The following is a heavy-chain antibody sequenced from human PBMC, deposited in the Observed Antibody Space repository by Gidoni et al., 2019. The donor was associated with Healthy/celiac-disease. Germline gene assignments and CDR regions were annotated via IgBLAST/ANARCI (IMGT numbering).Heavy chain of an antibody. CDR1: GGSISSGSYY. V-gene: IGHV4-61*02. D-gene: IGHD5-18*01. J-gene: IGHJ6*02. Sequence: QVQLQESGLGLVKPSQTLSPTCTVSGGSISSGSYYRSWIRQPAGKGLVWIGRIYTSGSTNYNPSLKSRVTISVDTSKNQFSLKLSSVTAADTAVYYCARDVDTAMVPGGGYYYGMDVWGQGTTVTVSS. CDR3: ARDVDTAMVPGGGYYYGMDV. CDR2: IYTSGST.